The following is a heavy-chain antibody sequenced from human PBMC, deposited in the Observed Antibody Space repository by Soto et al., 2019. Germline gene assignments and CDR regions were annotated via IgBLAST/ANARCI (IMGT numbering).Heavy chain of an antibody. Sequence: QVQLVESGGGVVQPGRSLRLSCAASGFTFSSYGMHWVRQAPGKGLEWVAVISYDGSNKYYADSVKGRFTISRDNSKNTLYLQMNSLRAEDTAVYYCAKDPEYSHPSGGGMDVWGQGTTVTVSS. CDR2: ISYDGSNK. CDR1: GFTFSSYG. CDR3: AKDPEYSHPSGGGMDV. D-gene: IGHD6-6*01. J-gene: IGHJ6*02. V-gene: IGHV3-30*18.